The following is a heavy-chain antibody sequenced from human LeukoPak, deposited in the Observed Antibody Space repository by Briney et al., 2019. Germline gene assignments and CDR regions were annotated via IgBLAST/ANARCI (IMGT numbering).Heavy chain of an antibody. CDR2: IYTTGDT. Sequence: KSSQTLSLTCTVSGGSISSGYYYWSWIRQPAGKGLEWIGRIYTTGDTNYNPSLKSRVTISVDTSKNQFSLKLSSVTAADTAVYYCARQVEDSSSWYRPFDYWGQGTLVTVSS. CDR1: GGSISSGYYY. V-gene: IGHV4-61*02. CDR3: ARQVEDSSSWYRPFDY. D-gene: IGHD6-13*01. J-gene: IGHJ4*02.